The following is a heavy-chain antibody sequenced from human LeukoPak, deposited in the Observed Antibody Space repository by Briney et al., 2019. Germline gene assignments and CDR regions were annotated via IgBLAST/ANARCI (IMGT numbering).Heavy chain of an antibody. J-gene: IGHJ5*02. CDR3: ARDIVEYFDWLLSSQGWFDP. Sequence: GASVKVSCKASGYTFTSYAINWVRQAPGQGLEWMGWINPNSGGTNYAQKFQGRVTMTRDTSISTAYMELSRLRSDDTAVYYCARDIVEYFDWLLSSQGWFDPWGQGTLVTVSS. V-gene: IGHV1-2*02. D-gene: IGHD3-9*01. CDR1: GYTFTSYA. CDR2: INPNSGGT.